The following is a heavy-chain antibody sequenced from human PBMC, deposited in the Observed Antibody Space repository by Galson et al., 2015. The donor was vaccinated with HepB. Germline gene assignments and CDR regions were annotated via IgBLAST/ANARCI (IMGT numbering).Heavy chain of an antibody. CDR3: AKACSGGSCYGMDV. CDR1: GFTFSSYG. Sequence: SLRLSCAASGFTFSSYGMHWVRQAPGKGLEWVAVISYDGSNKYYADSVKGRFTISRDNSKNTLYLQMNSLRAEDTAVYYCAKACSGGSCYGMDVWGQGTTVTVSS. CDR2: ISYDGSNK. J-gene: IGHJ6*02. V-gene: IGHV3-30*18. D-gene: IGHD2-15*01.